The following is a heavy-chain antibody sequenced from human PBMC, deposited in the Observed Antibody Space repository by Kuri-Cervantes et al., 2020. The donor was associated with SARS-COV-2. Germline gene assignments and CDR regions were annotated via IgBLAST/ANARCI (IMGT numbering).Heavy chain of an antibody. CDR3: ARLNDFWSGYPYGMDV. J-gene: IGHJ6*02. Sequence: SETLSLTCTVSGGSISSYYWSWIRQPPGKGLEWIGYIYYSGSTNYNPSLKSRATISVDTSKNQFSRKLSSVTAADTAVYYCARLNDFWSGYPYGMDVWGQGTTVTVSS. D-gene: IGHD3-3*01. V-gene: IGHV4-59*12. CDR2: IYYSGST. CDR1: GGSISSYY.